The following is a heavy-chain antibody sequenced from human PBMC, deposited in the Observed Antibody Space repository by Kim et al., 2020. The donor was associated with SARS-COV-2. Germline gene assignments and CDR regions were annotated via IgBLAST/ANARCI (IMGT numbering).Heavy chain of an antibody. CDR1: GGSFSGYY. Sequence: SETLSLTCAVYGGSFSGYYWSWIRQPPGKGLEWIGEINHSGSTNYNPSLKSRVTISVDTSKNQFSLKLSSVTAADTAVYYCARANPYSAGLYYWGQGTLVTVSS. D-gene: IGHD5-12*01. CDR2: INHSGST. J-gene: IGHJ4*02. V-gene: IGHV4-34*01. CDR3: ARANPYSAGLYY.